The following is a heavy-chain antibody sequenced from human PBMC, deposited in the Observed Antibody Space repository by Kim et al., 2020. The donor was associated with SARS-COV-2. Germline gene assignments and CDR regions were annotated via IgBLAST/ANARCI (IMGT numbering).Heavy chain of an antibody. J-gene: IGHJ4*02. CDR1: GFTFSGSA. V-gene: IGHV3-73*01. CDR2: IRSKANSYAT. CDR3: TFSSGYYQKNFDY. Sequence: GGSLRLSCAASGFTFSGSAMHWVRQASGKGLEWVGRIRSKANSYATAYAASVKGRFTISRDDSKNTAYLQMNSLKTEDTAVYYCTFSSGYYQKNFDYWGQGTLVTVSS. D-gene: IGHD3-22*01.